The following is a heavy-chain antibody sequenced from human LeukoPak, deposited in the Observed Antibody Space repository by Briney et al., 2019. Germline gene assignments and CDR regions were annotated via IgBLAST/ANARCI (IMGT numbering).Heavy chain of an antibody. CDR2: ISGSGDST. Sequence: HPGGSLRLSCAASGFTFSSYAMSWVRQAPGKGLEWVSAISGSGDSTYYGDSVKGRFTISRDNSKNTLYLQMNSLRAEDTAVYYCAKTHPLDSSSWSHGDYWGQGTLVTVSS. J-gene: IGHJ4*02. D-gene: IGHD6-13*01. V-gene: IGHV3-23*01. CDR3: AKTHPLDSSSWSHGDY. CDR1: GFTFSSYA.